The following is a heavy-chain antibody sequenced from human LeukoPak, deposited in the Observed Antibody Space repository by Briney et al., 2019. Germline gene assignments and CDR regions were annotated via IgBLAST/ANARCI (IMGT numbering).Heavy chain of an antibody. Sequence: GFTGRFVFSLDTSVSTAYLQISSLKAEDTAVYYCARVGNSGSYFSPFDYWGQGTLVTVSS. D-gene: IGHD1-26*01. J-gene: IGHJ4*02. CDR3: ARVGNSGSYFSPFDY. V-gene: IGHV7-4-1*02.